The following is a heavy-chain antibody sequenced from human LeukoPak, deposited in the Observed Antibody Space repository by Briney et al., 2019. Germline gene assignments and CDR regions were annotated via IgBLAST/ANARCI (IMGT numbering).Heavy chain of an antibody. J-gene: IGHJ4*02. CDR3: AKKPLHYGSGSYYFDY. CDR1: GFTFSSYA. V-gene: IGHV3-23*01. D-gene: IGHD3-10*01. Sequence: GGSLRLSCVASGFTFSSYAMSWVRQAPGKGLEWVSAISGSGGSTYYADSVKGRFTISRDNSKNTLYLQMNSLRAEDTAVYYCAKKPLHYGSGSYYFDYWGQGTLVTVSS. CDR2: ISGSGGST.